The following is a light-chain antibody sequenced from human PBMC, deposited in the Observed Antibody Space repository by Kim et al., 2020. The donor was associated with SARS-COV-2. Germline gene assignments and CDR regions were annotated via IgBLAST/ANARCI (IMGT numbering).Light chain of an antibody. CDR2: AAS. J-gene: IGKJ2*03. CDR3: QQSYSTPQYS. CDR1: QSISSY. Sequence: ASVGDRVTITCRASQSISSYLNWYQQKPGKAPKLLIYAASSLQSGVPSRFSGSGSGTDFTLTISSLQPEDFATYYCQQSYSTPQYSFGQGTKLEI. V-gene: IGKV1-39*01.